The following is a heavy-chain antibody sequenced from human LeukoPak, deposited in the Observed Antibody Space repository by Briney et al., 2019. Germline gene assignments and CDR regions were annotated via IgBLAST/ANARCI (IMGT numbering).Heavy chain of an antibody. D-gene: IGHD5-12*01. V-gene: IGHV1-24*01. CDR2: FDPEDGET. CDR3: ARVRNSGFRYVDS. Sequence: GASVRVSCKVSGYSLSELSMHWVRQAPGKGLEWMGGFDPEDGETFYAQNFQGRVTMTLDTSTDTAYMDLRSLRSDDTAVYYCARVRNSGFRYVDSWGQGTLVTVSS. CDR1: GYSLSELS. J-gene: IGHJ4*02.